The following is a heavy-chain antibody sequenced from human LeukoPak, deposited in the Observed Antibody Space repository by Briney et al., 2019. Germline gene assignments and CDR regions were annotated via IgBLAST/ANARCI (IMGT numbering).Heavy chain of an antibody. V-gene: IGHV3-21*04. J-gene: IGHJ4*02. CDR3: ARAWSRYCSSTSCYAGDY. D-gene: IGHD2-2*01. CDR2: ISSSGNYI. Sequence: PGGSLRLSCAASGFTSSSYSMNWVLLAPGKGLQWVSSISSSGNYIFYADSVKGRFTISRDNAKNSLYLQMNSLRAEDTAVYYCARAWSRYCSSTSCYAGDYWGQGTLVTVSS. CDR1: GFTSSSYS.